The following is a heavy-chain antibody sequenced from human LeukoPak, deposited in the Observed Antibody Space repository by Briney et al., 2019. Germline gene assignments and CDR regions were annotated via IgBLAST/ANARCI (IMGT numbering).Heavy chain of an antibody. Sequence: ASVKVSCKASGYTFTGYYMHWVRQAPGQGLEWMGWINPNSGGTNYAQKFQGRVTMTRDTSISTAYMELSRLRSDDTAVYYCARGGPRVGAYYYYYYMDVWGKGTTVTVSS. CDR3: ARGGPRVGAYYYYYYMDV. D-gene: IGHD1-26*01. CDR1: GYTFTGYY. V-gene: IGHV1-2*02. CDR2: INPNSGGT. J-gene: IGHJ6*03.